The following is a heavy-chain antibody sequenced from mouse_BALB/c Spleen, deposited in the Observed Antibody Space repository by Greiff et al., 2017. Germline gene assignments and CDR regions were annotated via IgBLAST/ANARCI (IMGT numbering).Heavy chain of an antibody. Sequence: QVHVKQSGAELAKPGASVKMSCKASGYTFTSYWMHWVKQRPGQGLEWIGYINPSTGYTEYNQKFKDKATLTADKSSSTAYMQLSSLTSEDSAVYYCARLGGSSYAMDYWGQGTSVTVSS. D-gene: IGHD1-1*01. CDR2: INPSTGYT. V-gene: IGHV1-7*01. CDR1: GYTFTSYW. CDR3: ARLGGSSYAMDY. J-gene: IGHJ4*01.